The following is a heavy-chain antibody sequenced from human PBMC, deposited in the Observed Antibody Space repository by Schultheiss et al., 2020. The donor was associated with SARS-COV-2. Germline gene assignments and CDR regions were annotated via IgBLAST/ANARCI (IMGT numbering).Heavy chain of an antibody. J-gene: IGHJ4*02. V-gene: IGHV3-30*01. CDR1: GFTFSSYA. CDR2: ISYDGSNK. CDR3: ARVAAGEN. Sequence: GGSLRLSCAASGFTFSSYAMHWVRQAPGKGLEWVAVISYDGSNKYYADSVKGRFTISRDNSKNTLYLQMNSLRAEDTAVYYCARVAAGENWGQGTLVTVSS. D-gene: IGHD6-13*01.